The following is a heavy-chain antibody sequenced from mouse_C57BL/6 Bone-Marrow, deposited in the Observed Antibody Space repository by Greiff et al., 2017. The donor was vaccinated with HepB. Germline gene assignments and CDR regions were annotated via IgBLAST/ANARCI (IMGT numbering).Heavy chain of an antibody. CDR2: IYPGSGST. V-gene: IGHV1-55*01. D-gene: IGHD2-10*02. Sequence: QVQLQQPGAELVKPGASVKMSCTASGYTFTSYWITWVKQRPGQGLEWIGDIYPGSGSTNYNEKFKSKATLTVDTSSSTAYMQLSSLTSEDSAVYYCAREEVWSLYYYAMDYWGQGTSVTVSA. CDR3: AREEVWSLYYYAMDY. CDR1: GYTFTSYW. J-gene: IGHJ4*01.